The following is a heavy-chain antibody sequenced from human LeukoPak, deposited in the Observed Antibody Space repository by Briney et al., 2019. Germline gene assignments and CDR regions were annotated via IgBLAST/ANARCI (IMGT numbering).Heavy chain of an antibody. V-gene: IGHV5-51*01. CDR2: IHPSDSET. CDR3: AQWDAYDSSGYYYYKWFDP. CDR1: GYTFTRYW. D-gene: IGHD3-22*01. Sequence: GESLKISCKGPGYTFTRYWIGWVRQMPGKGLEWMGIIHPSDSETRYSPSFKGRVTMSVDKSITTAYVQWSSLQASDTAMYYCAQWDAYDSSGYYYYKWFDPWGQGTLVTVSS. J-gene: IGHJ5*02.